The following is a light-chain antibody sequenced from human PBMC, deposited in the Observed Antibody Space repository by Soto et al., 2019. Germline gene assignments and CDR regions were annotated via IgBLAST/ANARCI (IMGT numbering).Light chain of an antibody. J-gene: IGKJ1*01. V-gene: IGKV3-20*01. Sequence: ENVSSQSPCTLSLSPGERATLSCRASQGVSSYLAWYQQKPGQAPRLLIYGASNRATGIPDRFSGSGSGTDFTLTISRLEPEDFAVYYCQQYGSSGTFGQGTKVDIK. CDR3: QQYGSSGT. CDR2: GAS. CDR1: QGVSSY.